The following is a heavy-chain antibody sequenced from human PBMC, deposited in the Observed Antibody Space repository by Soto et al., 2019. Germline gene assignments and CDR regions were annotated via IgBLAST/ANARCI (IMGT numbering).Heavy chain of an antibody. J-gene: IGHJ3*02. CDR2: IIPIFGTA. V-gene: IGHV1-69*12. Sequence: QVQLVQSGAEVKKPGSSVKVSCKASGGTFSSYAISWVRQAPGQGLEWMGGIIPIFGTANYAQKFQGRVTITADESTSTAYMELSSPRSEDTAVYYCANLRRDGYNSAFDIWGQGTMVTVSS. CDR1: GGTFSSYA. D-gene: IGHD5-18*01. CDR3: ANLRRDGYNSAFDI.